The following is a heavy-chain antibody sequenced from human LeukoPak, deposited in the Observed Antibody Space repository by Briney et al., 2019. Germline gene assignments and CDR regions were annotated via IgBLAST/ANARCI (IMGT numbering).Heavy chain of an antibody. CDR3: ATAHYSMVRGPAAYYYYGMDV. CDR2: FDPEDGET. CDR1: GYTLTELS. J-gene: IGHJ6*02. Sequence: ASVKVSCKVSGYTLTELSMHWVRQAPGKGLEWMGGFDPEDGETIYAQKFQGRVTMTEDTSTDTAYMELSSLRSEDTAVYYCATAHYSMVRGPAAYYYYGMDVWGQGTTVTVSS. D-gene: IGHD3-10*01. V-gene: IGHV1-24*01.